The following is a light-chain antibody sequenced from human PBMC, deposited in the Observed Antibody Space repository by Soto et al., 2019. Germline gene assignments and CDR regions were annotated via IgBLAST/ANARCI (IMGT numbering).Light chain of an antibody. CDR2: GAS. CDR1: QSVSSN. CDR3: QQYNNWPPWT. J-gene: IGKJ1*01. Sequence: IVLTQSPATLSVSRGERATLCCRASQSVSSNLAWYQQKPGQAPRLLIYGASTRATGIPARFSGSGSGTEFTLTISSLQSEDFAVYYCQQYNNWPPWTFGQGTKVDI. V-gene: IGKV3-15*01.